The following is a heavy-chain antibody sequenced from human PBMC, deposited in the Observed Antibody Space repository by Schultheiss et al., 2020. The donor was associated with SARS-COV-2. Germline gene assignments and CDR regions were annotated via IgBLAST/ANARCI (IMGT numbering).Heavy chain of an antibody. D-gene: IGHD4-23*01. V-gene: IGHV3-49*03. Sequence: GESLKISCTASGFTFGDYAMSWFRQAPGKGLEWVGFIRSKAYGGTTEYAASVKGRFTISRDDSRNSLYLQMNSLKTEDTAVYYCTSRVVTLDYWGQGTLVTVSS. CDR3: TSRVVTLDY. CDR2: IRSKAYGGTT. J-gene: IGHJ4*02. CDR1: GFTFGDYA.